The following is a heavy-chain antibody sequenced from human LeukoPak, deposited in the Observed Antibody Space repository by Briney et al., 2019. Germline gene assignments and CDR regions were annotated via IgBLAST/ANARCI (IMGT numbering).Heavy chain of an antibody. Sequence: SETLSLTCAVFDGSFSGYYWSWIRQPPGKGLEWIGEINNSGNTNYNPSLKSRITMSLDTAKNQFSLKLSSVTAADTAIYYCARGGGWYTGQNWFEPWGQGTLVTVSS. V-gene: IGHV4-34*01. CDR3: ARGGGWYTGQNWFEP. CDR2: INNSGNT. D-gene: IGHD6-19*01. J-gene: IGHJ5*02. CDR1: DGSFSGYY.